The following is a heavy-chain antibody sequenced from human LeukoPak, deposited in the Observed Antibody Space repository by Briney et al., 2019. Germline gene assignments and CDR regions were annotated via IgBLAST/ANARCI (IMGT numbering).Heavy chain of an antibody. CDR2: IYYSGST. J-gene: IGHJ4*02. D-gene: IGHD4-11*01. CDR1: GGSISSSSYY. V-gene: IGHV4-39*07. Sequence: PSETLSLTCTVSGGSISSSSYYWGWIRQPPGKGLEWIGSIYYSGSTYYNPSLKSRVTISVDTSKNQFSLKLSSVTAADTAVYYCARNYGYFDYWGQGTLVTVSP. CDR3: ARNYGYFDY.